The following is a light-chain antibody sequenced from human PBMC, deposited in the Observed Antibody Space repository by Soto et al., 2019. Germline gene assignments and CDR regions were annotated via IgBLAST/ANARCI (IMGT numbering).Light chain of an antibody. CDR3: SSYAGSNWWV. CDR1: SSDVGGYNY. CDR2: EVR. Sequence: LNKPASAKGAPGQGRTISHTRNSSDVGGYNYVSWYQQHPGKAPKLMIYEVRRRPSGVPDRFSGSKSGNTASLTVSGLQAEDEADYYCSSYAGSNWWVFGTGTKVTVL. J-gene: IGLJ1*01. V-gene: IGLV2-8*01.